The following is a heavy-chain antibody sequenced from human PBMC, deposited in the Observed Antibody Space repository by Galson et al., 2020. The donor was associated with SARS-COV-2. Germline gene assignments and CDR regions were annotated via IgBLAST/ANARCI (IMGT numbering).Heavy chain of an antibody. CDR2: IYYSGST. J-gene: IGHJ4*02. CDR1: GGSISSSSYY. CDR3: ARRGRAAVAGNFDY. V-gene: IGHV4-39*01. D-gene: IGHD6-19*01. Sequence: SETLSLTCTVSGGSISSSSYYWGWIRQPPGKGLEWIGSIYYSGSTYYNPSLKSRVTISVDTSKNQFSLKLSSVTAADTAVYYCARRGRAAVAGNFDYWGQGTLVTVSS.